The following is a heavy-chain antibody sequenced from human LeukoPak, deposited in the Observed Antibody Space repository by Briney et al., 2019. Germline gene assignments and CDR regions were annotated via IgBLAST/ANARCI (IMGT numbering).Heavy chain of an antibody. D-gene: IGHD2-2*01. CDR3: ARFYCSSTSCRPFDY. Sequence: GESLKISCKGSGYSFTSYWIGWVRQMPGKGLEWMGIIYPGDSDTRYSPSFQGQVTISADKSISTAYLQWSRLKASDTAMYYCARFYCSSTSCRPFDYWGQGTLVTVSS. J-gene: IGHJ4*02. CDR1: GYSFTSYW. V-gene: IGHV5-51*01. CDR2: IYPGDSDT.